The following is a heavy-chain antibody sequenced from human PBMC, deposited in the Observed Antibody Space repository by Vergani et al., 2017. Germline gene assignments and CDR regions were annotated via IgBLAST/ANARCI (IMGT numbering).Heavy chain of an antibody. J-gene: IGHJ4*02. V-gene: IGHV3-7*03. CDR3: AREIGYSSSWSDY. CDR2: IKQDGSEK. Sequence: EVQLVESGGGLVQPGGSLRLSCAASGFTFSSYWMSWVRQAPGKGLEWVANIKQDGSEKYYVDSVKGRFTISRDNAKNSLYLQMNSLRAEDTAVYYCAREIGYSSSWSDYWGQGTLVTVSS. D-gene: IGHD6-13*01. CDR1: GFTFSSYW.